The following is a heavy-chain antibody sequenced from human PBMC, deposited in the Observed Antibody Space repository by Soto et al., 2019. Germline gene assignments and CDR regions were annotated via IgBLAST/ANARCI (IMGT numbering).Heavy chain of an antibody. CDR3: ARDFAYFDS. Sequence: SETLFLTCTVSGGSFKSGSYSWGWIRQPPGKGLGWIGYVYHTGRTSYNPSLKSRVSISMDTSKNQFSLNLDSVTAADTAVYFCARDFAYFDSWGQGTLVTVSS. V-gene: IGHV4-61*01. CDR2: VYHTGRT. CDR1: GGSFKSGSYS. J-gene: IGHJ4*02. D-gene: IGHD3-3*01.